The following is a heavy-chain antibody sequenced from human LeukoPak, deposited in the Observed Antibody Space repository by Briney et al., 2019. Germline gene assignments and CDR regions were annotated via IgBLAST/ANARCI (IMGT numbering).Heavy chain of an antibody. CDR3: ARETGEADSGYDPGDFDY. CDR2: ISSSGSTI. V-gene: IGHV3-48*03. J-gene: IGHJ4*02. CDR1: GFTFSSYE. Sequence: GGSLRLSCAASGFTFSSYEMNWVRQAPGKGLEWVSYISSSGSTIYYADSVKGRFTISRDNAKNSLYLQMNSLRAEDTAVYYCARETGEADSGYDPGDFDYWGQGTLVTVSS. D-gene: IGHD5-12*01.